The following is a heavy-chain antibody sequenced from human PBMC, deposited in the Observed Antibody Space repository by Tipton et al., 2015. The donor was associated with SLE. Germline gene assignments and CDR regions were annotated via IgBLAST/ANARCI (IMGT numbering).Heavy chain of an antibody. CDR3: ARRRGSSNWYTRHGMDV. Sequence: TLSLTCTVSGVSISDYYWTWIRQPPGKGLQWLGFVFTSGGTSYNPSLKSRVTISLDTSMNQFSLKLSSVTAADTAVYYCARRRGSSNWYTRHGMDVWGQGTTVTVSS. J-gene: IGHJ6*02. V-gene: IGHV4-4*08. CDR2: VFTSGGT. D-gene: IGHD6-13*01. CDR1: GVSISDYY.